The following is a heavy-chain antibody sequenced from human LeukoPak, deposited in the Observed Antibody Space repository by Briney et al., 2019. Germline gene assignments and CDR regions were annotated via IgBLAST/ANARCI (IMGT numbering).Heavy chain of an antibody. J-gene: IGHJ5*02. D-gene: IGHD2-2*01. CDR3: ARGGCSSTSCYSGSDWFDP. V-gene: IGHV1-2*02. CDR2: INPNSGGT. CDR1: GYTFTGYY. Sequence: GASVKVSCKASGYTFTGYYMHWVRQAPGQGLEWMGWINPNSGGTNHAQKFQGRVTMTRDTSISTAYMELSRLRSDDTAVYYCARGGCSSTSCYSGSDWFDPWGQGTLVTVSS.